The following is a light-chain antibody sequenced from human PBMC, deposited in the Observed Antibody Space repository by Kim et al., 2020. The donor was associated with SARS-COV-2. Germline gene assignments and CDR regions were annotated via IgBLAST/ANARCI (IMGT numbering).Light chain of an antibody. Sequence: EIVLTQSPETLSLSPGERATLSCRASQSVSSSYLAWYQQKPGQAPRLLIYGASSRATGIPDRFSGSGSGTDFTLTISRLEPEDFAVYYCQQYGSSPLTFGGGTKVDIK. CDR1: QSVSSSY. CDR3: QQYGSSPLT. V-gene: IGKV3-20*01. CDR2: GAS. J-gene: IGKJ4*01.